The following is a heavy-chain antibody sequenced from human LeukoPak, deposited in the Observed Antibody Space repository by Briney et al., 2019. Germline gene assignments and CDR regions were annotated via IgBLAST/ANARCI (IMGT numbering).Heavy chain of an antibody. CDR1: GGSISSYY. D-gene: IGHD2-2*03. Sequence: GSLRLSCTVSGGSISSYYWSWIRQPPGKGLEWIGSIYYSGSTYYSPSLKSRVTISVDTSKNQFSLKLSSVTAADTAVYYCARLLRVGYCSTTTCNWFDPWGQGTLVTVSS. CDR3: ARLLRVGYCSTTTCNWFDP. J-gene: IGHJ5*02. CDR2: IYYSGST. V-gene: IGHV4-59*12.